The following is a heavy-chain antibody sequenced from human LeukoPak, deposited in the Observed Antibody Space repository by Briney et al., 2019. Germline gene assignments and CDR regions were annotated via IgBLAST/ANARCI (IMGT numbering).Heavy chain of an antibody. J-gene: IGHJ5*02. CDR1: GYTFTTYA. V-gene: IGHV1-3*01. D-gene: IGHD2-15*01. CDR2: INAGNGNT. Sequence: ASVKVSCKASGYTFTTYAMHWVRQAPGQRLEWMGWINAGNGNTKYSQKFQGRVTITRDTSASTAFMELRSLRSDDTAVYYCAKGIDEYPAGHWLDPWGQGTLVSVSS. CDR3: AKGIDEYPAGHWLDP.